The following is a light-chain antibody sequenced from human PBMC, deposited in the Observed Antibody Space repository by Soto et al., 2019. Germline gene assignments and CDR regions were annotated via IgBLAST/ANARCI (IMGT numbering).Light chain of an antibody. V-gene: IGKV1-39*01. CDR3: QQSYSTPRT. CDR2: TAS. CDR1: QSIVRY. Sequence: DIQMTQSPSSLSVSVGDRVTITCRASQSIVRYLNWYQQKLGKAPKLLIYTASNLQRGVPSRFSGSGSGTDFTLTISNRQPEDFATYYCQQSYSTPRTFGQGNKLEIK. J-gene: IGKJ2*02.